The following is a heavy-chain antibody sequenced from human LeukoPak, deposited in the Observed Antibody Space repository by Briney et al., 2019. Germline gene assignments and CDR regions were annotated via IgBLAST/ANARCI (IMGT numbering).Heavy chain of an antibody. J-gene: IGHJ4*02. CDR3: TRVEDFWSGFLDSFDY. Sequence: GGSLRLSCTASGFTFGDYAMSWVRQAPGKGLEWVGFIRSKAYGGTTEYAASVKGRFTISRDDSKSIAYLQMNSLKTEDTAVYYCTRVEDFWSGFLDSFDYWGQRTLVTVSS. CDR2: IRSKAYGGTT. CDR1: GFTFGDYA. D-gene: IGHD3-3*01. V-gene: IGHV3-49*04.